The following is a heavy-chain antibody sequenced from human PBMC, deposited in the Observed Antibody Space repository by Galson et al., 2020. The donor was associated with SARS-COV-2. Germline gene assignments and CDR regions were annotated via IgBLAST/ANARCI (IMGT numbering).Heavy chain of an antibody. CDR3: ARSLPGSFGAKQLALIDAFDI. CDR2: IYYSGST. V-gene: IGHV4-39*07. D-gene: IGHD6-13*01. J-gene: IGHJ3*02. Sequence: ASETLSLTCTVSGGSINSSSYYWGWIRQPPGKGLEWIGSIYYSGSTYYNPSLKSRVTISVDTSKNQFSLKLSSVTAADTAVYYCARSLPGSFGAKQLALIDAFDIWGQGTMVTVSS. CDR1: GGSINSSSYY.